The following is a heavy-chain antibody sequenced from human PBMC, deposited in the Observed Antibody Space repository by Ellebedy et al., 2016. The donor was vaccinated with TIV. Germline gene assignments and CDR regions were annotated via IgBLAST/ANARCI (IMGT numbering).Heavy chain of an antibody. CDR1: GYTFTSYD. D-gene: IGHD6-13*01. Sequence: ASVKVFCKASGYTFTSYDINWVRQATGQGLEWMGWMNPNSGNTGYAQKFQGRVTMTRNTSISTAYMELSSLRSEDTAVYYCARGFLAAAGTEYWGQGTLVTVSS. J-gene: IGHJ4*02. V-gene: IGHV1-8*01. CDR2: MNPNSGNT. CDR3: ARGFLAAAGTEY.